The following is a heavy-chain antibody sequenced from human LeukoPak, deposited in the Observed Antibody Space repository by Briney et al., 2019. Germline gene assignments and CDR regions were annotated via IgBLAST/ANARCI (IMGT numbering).Heavy chain of an antibody. Sequence: EASVKVSCKASGYTFTSYDINWVRQATGQGLEWMGWMNPNSGNTGYAQKFQGRVTMTRNTSISTAYMELSSLRSEDTAVYYCARGPEIRYFDWLLSQHAGYYFDYWGQGTLVTVSS. V-gene: IGHV1-8*01. D-gene: IGHD3-9*01. CDR3: ARGPEIRYFDWLLSQHAGYYFDY. CDR2: MNPNSGNT. J-gene: IGHJ4*02. CDR1: GYTFTSYD.